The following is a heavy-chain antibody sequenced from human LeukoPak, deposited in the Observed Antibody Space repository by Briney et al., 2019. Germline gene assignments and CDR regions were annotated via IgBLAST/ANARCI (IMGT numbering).Heavy chain of an antibody. CDR3: ARPSDILGGGFYAFDV. CDR1: AYTFTAYY. J-gene: IGHJ4*02. D-gene: IGHD3-22*01. CDR2: MNPNSGVT. V-gene: IGHV1-2*02. Sequence: ASLKVSCKASAYTFTAYYIHWLRQSPGQGLDWMGWMNPNSGVTYYDQDFRGRVTLTHDTSLTTAYMEPSGLTSGDTALYFCARPSDILGGGFYAFDVWGQGTLVTVSS.